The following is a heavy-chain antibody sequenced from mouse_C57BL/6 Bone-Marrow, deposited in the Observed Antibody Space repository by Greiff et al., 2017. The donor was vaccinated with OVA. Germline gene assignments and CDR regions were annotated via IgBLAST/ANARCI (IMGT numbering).Heavy chain of an antibody. D-gene: IGHD1-1*01. CDR3: TWDYYGSSYRYFDV. V-gene: IGHV14-4*01. J-gene: IGHJ1*03. CDR2: IDPENGDT. CDR1: GFNIKDDY. Sequence: VQLQQSGAELVRPGASVKLSCTASGFNIKDDYMHWVKQRPEQGLEWIGWIDPENGDTEYASKFQGKATITADTSYNTAYLQLSSLTSEDTAVYYCTWDYYGSSYRYFDVWGTGTTVTVSS.